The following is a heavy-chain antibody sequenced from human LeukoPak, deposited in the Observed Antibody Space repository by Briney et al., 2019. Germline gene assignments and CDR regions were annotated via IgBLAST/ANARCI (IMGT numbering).Heavy chain of an antibody. D-gene: IGHD2-8*01. CDR2: INPNSGGT. CDR1: GYTFTGYY. V-gene: IGHV1-2*02. CDR3: ARLGLHCTNGVCYTG. J-gene: IGHJ4*02. Sequence: ASVKVSCKASGYTFTGYYMHWVRQAPGQGLEWMGWINPNSGGTNYAQKFQGRVTMTRDTSISTAYMELSRLRSDDTAVYYCARLGLHCTNGVCYTGWGQGTLVTVSS.